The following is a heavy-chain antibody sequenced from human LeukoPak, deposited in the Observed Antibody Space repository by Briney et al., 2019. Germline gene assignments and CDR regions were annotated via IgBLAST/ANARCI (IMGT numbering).Heavy chain of an antibody. CDR1: GGSMSNHY. V-gene: IGHV4-59*08. J-gene: IGHJ4*02. CDR2: IYYSGST. Sequence: PSETLSLTCNVSGGSMSNHYWSWIRQPPGKGLEWIGYIYYSGSTNYNPSLKSRVTIAIDTSKNQFSLKVSSVTAADTAVYYCARHPPGRPYFDYWGRGTLVTVSS. CDR3: ARHPPGRPYFDY.